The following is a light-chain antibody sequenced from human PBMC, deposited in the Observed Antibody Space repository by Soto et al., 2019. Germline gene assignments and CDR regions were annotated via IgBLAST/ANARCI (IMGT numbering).Light chain of an antibody. CDR3: CSYTSTSSRV. V-gene: IGLV2-14*01. CDR2: EVR. J-gene: IGLJ1*01. Sequence: QSALTQPASVSGSPGQSITTSCNGTSNDVGDYNYVSWYQQHPGKAPKLIIYEVRNRPSGVSFRFSGSKSGNTASLIISGLQAGDEADYYCCSYTSTSSRVFGTGTKVT. CDR1: SNDVGDYNY.